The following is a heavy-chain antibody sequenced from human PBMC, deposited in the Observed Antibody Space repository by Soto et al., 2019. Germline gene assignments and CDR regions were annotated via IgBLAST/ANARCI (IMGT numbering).Heavy chain of an antibody. J-gene: IGHJ5*02. V-gene: IGHV4-30-4*01. D-gene: IGHD2-2*02. CDR2: IYHSGST. Sequence: PSETLSLTCTVSGGSISSGVYYWSWIRQAPGKGLEWIGYIYHSGSTYYSPSLKSQSTISADTSKNQFSLKLSSVTAADTAVYYCARATNLASSYTWFDPWGQGTLVTVSS. CDR3: ARATNLASSYTWFDP. CDR1: GGSISSGVYY.